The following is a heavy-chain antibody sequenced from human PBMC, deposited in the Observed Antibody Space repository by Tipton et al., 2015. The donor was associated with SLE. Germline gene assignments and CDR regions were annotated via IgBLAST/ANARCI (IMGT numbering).Heavy chain of an antibody. J-gene: IGHJ4*02. CDR1: GFTFSSYS. D-gene: IGHD6-13*01. CDR3: ARDPYSSPRRFDY. Sequence: SLRLSCAASGFTFSSYSMNWVRQAPGKGLEWVSSISSSSSYIYYADSVKGRFTISRDNAKNSLYLQMNSLRAEDTAVYYCARDPYSSPRRFDYWGQGPLVTVSS. V-gene: IGHV3-21*03. CDR2: ISSSSSYI.